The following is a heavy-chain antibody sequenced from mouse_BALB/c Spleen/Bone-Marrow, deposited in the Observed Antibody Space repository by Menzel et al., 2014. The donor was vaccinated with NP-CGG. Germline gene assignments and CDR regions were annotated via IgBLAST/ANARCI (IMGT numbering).Heavy chain of an antibody. CDR2: ISGYYGDA. V-gene: IGHV1S137*01. CDR1: GYTFTDYA. D-gene: IGHD2-14*01. J-gene: IGHJ4*01. Sequence: QVHVKQSGAELVRPGVSVKISCTGSGYTFTDYAIHWVKQSHAKSLEWIGLISGYYGDAIYNQKFKGKATMTVDKSSSTAYMDLARLTSEDSAIYYCARSGKVRNAMDYWGQGTSVTVSS. CDR3: ARSGKVRNAMDY.